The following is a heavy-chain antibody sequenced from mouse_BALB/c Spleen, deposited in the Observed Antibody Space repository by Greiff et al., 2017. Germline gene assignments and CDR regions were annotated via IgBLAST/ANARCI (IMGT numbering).Heavy chain of an antibody. CDR2: IYPGDGDT. J-gene: IGHJ2*01. V-gene: IGHV1-82*01. CDR3: ARSGGYSPFDY. D-gene: IGHD2-3*01. Sequence: QVQLKESGPELVKPGASVKISCKASGYAFSSSWMNWVKQRPGQGLEWIGRIYPGDGDTNYNGKFKGKATLTADKSSSTAYMQLSSLTSVDSAVYFCARSGGYSPFDYWGQGTTLTVSS. CDR1: GYAFSSSW.